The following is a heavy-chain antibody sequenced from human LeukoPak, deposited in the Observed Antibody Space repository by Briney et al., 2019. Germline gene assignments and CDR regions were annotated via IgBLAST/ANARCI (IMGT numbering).Heavy chain of an antibody. D-gene: IGHD4/OR15-4a*01. CDR1: GGSISTYY. J-gene: IGHJ4*02. CDR2: IYYSGST. Sequence: PSETLSLTCTVSGGSISTYYWNWIRQPPGKGLEWIGCIYYSGSTNYNPSLKSRVTISVDTSKNQFSLQLSSLGAADTAVYYCARSANLFDYWGQGTLVTVSS. CDR3: ARSANLFDY. V-gene: IGHV4-59*01.